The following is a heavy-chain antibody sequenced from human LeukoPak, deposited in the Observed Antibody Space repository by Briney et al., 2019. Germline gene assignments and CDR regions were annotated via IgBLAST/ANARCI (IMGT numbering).Heavy chain of an antibody. Sequence: SVKVSCKASGGTFSSYAISWVRQAPGQGLEWMGGIIPILGTANYAQKFQGRVTITADESTSTAYMELSSLRSEDTAVYYCARDNNEVHALLHRVGPTPIDYYYGMDVWGQGTTVTVSS. CDR3: ARDNNEVHALLHRVGPTPIDYYYGMDV. D-gene: IGHD3-22*01. CDR2: IIPILGTA. V-gene: IGHV1-69*01. CDR1: GGTFSSYA. J-gene: IGHJ6*02.